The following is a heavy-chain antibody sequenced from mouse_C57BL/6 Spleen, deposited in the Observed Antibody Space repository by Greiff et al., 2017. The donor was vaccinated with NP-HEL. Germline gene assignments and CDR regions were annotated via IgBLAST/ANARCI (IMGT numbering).Heavy chain of an antibody. J-gene: IGHJ1*03. D-gene: IGHD2-5*01. V-gene: IGHV1-19*01. CDR1: GYTFTDYY. CDR2: INPYNGGT. Sequence: VQLQQSGPVLVKPGASVKMSCKASGYTFTDYYMNWVKQSHGKSLEWIGVINPYNGGTSYNQKFKGKATLTVDKSSSTAYMELNSLTSEDSAVYYCASFYYSNLYWYFDVWGTGTTVTVSS. CDR3: ASFYYSNLYWYFDV.